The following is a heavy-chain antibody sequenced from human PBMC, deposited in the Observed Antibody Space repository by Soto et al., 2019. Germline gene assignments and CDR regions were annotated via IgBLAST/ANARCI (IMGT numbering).Heavy chain of an antibody. J-gene: IGHJ6*02. CDR1: GYSFTSYW. Sequence: GESLKISCKGSGYSFTSYWISWVRQMPGKGLEWMGRIDPSDSYTNYSPSFQGHVTISADKSISTAYLQWSSLKASDTAMYYCASRGYSGYDYEGYYYYGMDVWGQGTTVTVSS. CDR3: ASRGYSGYDYEGYYYYGMDV. D-gene: IGHD5-12*01. CDR2: IDPSDSYT. V-gene: IGHV5-10-1*01.